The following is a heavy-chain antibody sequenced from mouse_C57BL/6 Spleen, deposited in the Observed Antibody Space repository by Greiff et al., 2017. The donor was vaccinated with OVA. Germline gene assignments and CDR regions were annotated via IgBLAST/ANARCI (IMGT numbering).Heavy chain of an antibody. J-gene: IGHJ1*03. CDR3: ARYELYYGSSYWYFDV. Sequence: EVKLVESGGGLVKPGGSLKLSCAASGFTFSDYGMHWVRQAPEKGLEWVAYISSGGSTIYYADTVKGRFTISRDNAKNTLFLQMTSLRSEDTAMYYCARYELYYGSSYWYFDVWGTGTTVTVSS. CDR2: ISSGGSTI. D-gene: IGHD1-1*01. CDR1: GFTFSDYG. V-gene: IGHV5-17*01.